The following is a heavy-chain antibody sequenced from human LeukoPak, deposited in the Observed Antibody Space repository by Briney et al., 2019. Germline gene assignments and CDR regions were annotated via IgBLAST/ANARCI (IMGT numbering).Heavy chain of an antibody. D-gene: IGHD3-10*01. Sequence: PGGSLRLSCAASGFTFSSYAMSWVRQAPGKGLEWVSAITGGGGSTYYADSVKSRFTISRDNSKNTLYLQMNSLRAEDTAVYYCAKDRSYSGFSGRGAHFDYWGQGTLVTVSS. J-gene: IGHJ4*02. CDR3: AKDRSYSGFSGRGAHFDY. V-gene: IGHV3-23*01. CDR2: ITGGGGST. CDR1: GFTFSSYA.